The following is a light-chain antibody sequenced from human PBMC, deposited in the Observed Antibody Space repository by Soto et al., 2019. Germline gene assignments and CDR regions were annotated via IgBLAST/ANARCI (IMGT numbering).Light chain of an antibody. CDR3: QQYNTWPRT. CDR1: QSVGST. J-gene: IGKJ1*01. CDR2: DAS. Sequence: EKVMTQSPATLSVSPGERATLSCRASQSVGSTLAWYQQKPGQPPRLLIYDASTRATGIPARFSGSGSGTEFTLTISSLQSEDFAVYYCQQYNTWPRTFGQGTK. V-gene: IGKV3-15*01.